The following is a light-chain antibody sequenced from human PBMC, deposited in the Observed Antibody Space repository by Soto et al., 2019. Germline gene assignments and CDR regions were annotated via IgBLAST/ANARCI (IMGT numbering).Light chain of an antibody. CDR3: SSYTSSSTL. Sequence: LTQPASVSGSPGQSITISCTGTSSDVGGYNYVSWYQQHPGKAPKLMIYEVSNRPSGVSNRFSGSKSGNTASLTISGLQAEDEADYYCSSYTSSSTLFGGGTKVTVL. CDR1: SSDVGGYNY. J-gene: IGLJ2*01. V-gene: IGLV2-14*01. CDR2: EVS.